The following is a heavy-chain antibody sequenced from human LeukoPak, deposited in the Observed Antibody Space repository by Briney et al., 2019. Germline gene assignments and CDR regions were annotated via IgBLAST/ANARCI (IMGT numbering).Heavy chain of an antibody. J-gene: IGHJ4*02. D-gene: IGHD4-11*01. Sequence: SETLSLTCTVSGGSISRCYWNWIPQPAGKGLEWIGYIYYSGSTNYNPSLKNRVTISVDTSKNQFSLKLSSVTAADTAVYFCERERTTGREFDCLGRGTMVTVSS. CDR1: GGSISRCY. CDR3: ERERTTGREFDC. V-gene: IGHV4-59*01. CDR2: IYYSGST.